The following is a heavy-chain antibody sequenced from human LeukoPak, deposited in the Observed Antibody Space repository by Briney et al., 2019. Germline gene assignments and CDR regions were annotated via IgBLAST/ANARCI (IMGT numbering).Heavy chain of an antibody. CDR2: IYHSGSA. D-gene: IGHD5-24*01. CDR1: GGSISSNNW. V-gene: IGHV4-4*02. Sequence: SETLSLTCAVSGGSISSNNWWNWVRQPPGKGLEWIGEIYHSGSANYNPSLKSRVTFSVDKSKNQFSLKLSSVTAADTAVYYCARVATLGYFDYWGQGTLVTVSS. CDR3: ARVATLGYFDY. J-gene: IGHJ4*02.